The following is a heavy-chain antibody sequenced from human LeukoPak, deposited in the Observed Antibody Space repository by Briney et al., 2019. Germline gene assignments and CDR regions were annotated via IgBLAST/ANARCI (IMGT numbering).Heavy chain of an antibody. J-gene: IGHJ4*02. Sequence: SETLSLTCTVSGGSISSYYWSWIRQPPGKGLEWIGYIYYSGSTNYNPSLKSRVTISVDTSKNQFSLKLSSVTAADTAVYYCARGPPSYDFWSGYSAAWDYWGQGTLVTVSS. CDR3: ARGPPSYDFWSGYSAAWDY. D-gene: IGHD3-3*01. CDR1: GGSISSYY. CDR2: IYYSGST. V-gene: IGHV4-59*08.